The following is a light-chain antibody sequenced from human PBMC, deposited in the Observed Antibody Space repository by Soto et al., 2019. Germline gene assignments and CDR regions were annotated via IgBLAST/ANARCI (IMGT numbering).Light chain of an antibody. V-gene: IGKV3D-15*02. CDR2: GAS. J-gene: IGKJ1*01. CDR3: QQYSFLPRT. CDR1: QGVSSY. Sequence: EIVMTQSPATLSVSPGERSTLACRASQGVSSYLAWYQQKPGQAPRLLIYGASTRATGIPVRFGGSGSGTDFTLTISRLEPEDFAVYYCQQYSFLPRTFGQGTRWIS.